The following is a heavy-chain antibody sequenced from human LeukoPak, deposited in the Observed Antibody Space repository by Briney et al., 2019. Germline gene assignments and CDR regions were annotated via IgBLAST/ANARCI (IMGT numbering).Heavy chain of an antibody. CDR1: GYSFSSYW. V-gene: IGHV5-51*01. CDR2: IYPGDSDM. J-gene: IGHJ4*02. Sequence: KLGESLKISCKGSGYSFSSYWIAWVRQMPGKGLEWMGIIYPGDSDMRYSPSFEGQVTISADKSISTAYLQWSSLKASDTAMYYCARLFWGFDSSGHFDYWGQGTLVTVSS. D-gene: IGHD6-19*01. CDR3: ARLFWGFDSSGHFDY.